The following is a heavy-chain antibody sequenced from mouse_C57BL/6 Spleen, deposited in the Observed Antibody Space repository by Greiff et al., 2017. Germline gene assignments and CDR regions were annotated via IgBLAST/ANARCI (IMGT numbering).Heavy chain of an antibody. V-gene: IGHV1-26*01. Sequence: VQLQQSGPELVKPGASVKISCKASGYTFTDYYMNWVKQSHGKSLEWIGDINPNNGGTSYNQKFKGKATLTVDKSSSTAYMELRSLTSEDSAVYYCARGGYRGPEGYFDVWGTGTTVTVSS. J-gene: IGHJ1*03. CDR2: INPNNGGT. CDR1: GYTFTDYY. CDR3: ARGGYRGPEGYFDV. D-gene: IGHD2-12*01.